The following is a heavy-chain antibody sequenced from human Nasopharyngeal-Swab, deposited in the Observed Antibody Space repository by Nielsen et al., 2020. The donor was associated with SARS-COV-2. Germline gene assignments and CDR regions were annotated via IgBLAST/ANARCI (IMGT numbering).Heavy chain of an antibody. CDR3: ARPRGLLNWYFDL. CDR1: GGSISSSNW. J-gene: IGHJ2*01. Sequence: SETLSLTCAVSGGSISSSNWWSWVRQPPGKGLEWIGEIYHSGSTNYNPSLKSRVTISVDKSKNQFSLKLSSVTAADTAVYYCARPRGLLNWYFDLWGRGTLVTVSS. D-gene: IGHD2-21*02. V-gene: IGHV4-4*02. CDR2: IYHSGST.